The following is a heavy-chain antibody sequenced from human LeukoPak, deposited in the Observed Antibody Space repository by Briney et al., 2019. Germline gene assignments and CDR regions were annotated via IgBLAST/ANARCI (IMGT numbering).Heavy chain of an antibody. CDR3: AKEGSSWYGGLDY. CDR2: ISYDGSNK. V-gene: IGHV3-30*18. D-gene: IGHD6-13*01. J-gene: IGHJ4*02. Sequence: AGGSLRLSCAASGFTFSSYGTHWVRQAPGKGLEWVAVISYDGSNKYYADSVKGRFTISRDNSKNTLYLQMNSLRAEDTAVYYRAKEGSSWYGGLDYWGQGTLVTVSS. CDR1: GFTFSSYG.